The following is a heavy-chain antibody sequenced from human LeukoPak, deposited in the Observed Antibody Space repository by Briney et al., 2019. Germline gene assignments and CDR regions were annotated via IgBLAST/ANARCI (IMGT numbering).Heavy chain of an antibody. D-gene: IGHD5-18*01. CDR3: ANLDTAMEGGYYFGLDV. V-gene: IGHV3-53*01. Sequence: GGSLRLSCAASGFTVSSNYMNWVRQAPGKGLEWVSIIYSGGNIYYADSVKGRFTISRDNSQNTLYLQMNSLRAEDTAVYYCANLDTAMEGGYYFGLDVWGQGTTVTVSS. CDR1: GFTVSSNY. J-gene: IGHJ6*02. CDR2: IYSGGNI.